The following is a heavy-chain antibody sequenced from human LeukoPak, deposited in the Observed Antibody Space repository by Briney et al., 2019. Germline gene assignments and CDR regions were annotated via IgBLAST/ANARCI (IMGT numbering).Heavy chain of an antibody. CDR1: GYTFIDHY. J-gene: IGHJ4*02. D-gene: IGHD1-1*01. CDR3: TRVISGTTSYFDY. Sequence: GGSLRLSCAGSGYTFIDHYIDWVRQAPGKGLEWVGRARNKAYSYSTVYAAAVKDRFIFSRDDSKNSVYLQLNNLKSEDTAVYYCTRVISGTTSYFDYWGQGTLVTVSP. V-gene: IGHV3-72*01. CDR2: ARNKAYSYST.